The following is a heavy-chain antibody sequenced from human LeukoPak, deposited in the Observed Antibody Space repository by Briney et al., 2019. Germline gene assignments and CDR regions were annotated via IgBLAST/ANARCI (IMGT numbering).Heavy chain of an antibody. CDR3: ATISAAGRGGDFDF. D-gene: IGHD6-13*01. CDR2: TSSGSGYI. J-gene: IGHJ4*02. CDR1: GFSFSDYT. Sequence: GSLRLSCAASGFSFSDYTMNWVRQAPGKGLEWVSSTSSGSGYIYYADSVKGRFTISRDNAENSLYLQMNSLRAEDTAVYYCATISAAGRGGDFDFWGQGTLVTVSS. V-gene: IGHV3-21*01.